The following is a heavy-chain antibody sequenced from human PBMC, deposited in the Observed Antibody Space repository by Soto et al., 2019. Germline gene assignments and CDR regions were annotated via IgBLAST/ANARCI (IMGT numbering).Heavy chain of an antibody. J-gene: IGHJ5*02. CDR1: GYTFTGYY. CDR3: ARAGAVAGRHWGHWFDP. D-gene: IGHD6-19*01. CDR2: INPNSRGT. V-gene: IGHV1-2*04. Sequence: QVQLVQSGAEVKKPGASVKVSCKASGYTFTGYYMHWVRQAPGQGLEWMGWINPNSRGTNYAQKFQGWGTMTRDTSNSTAYMELGRLRSDDTAVYYCARAGAVAGRHWGHWFDPWGQGTLVTVSS.